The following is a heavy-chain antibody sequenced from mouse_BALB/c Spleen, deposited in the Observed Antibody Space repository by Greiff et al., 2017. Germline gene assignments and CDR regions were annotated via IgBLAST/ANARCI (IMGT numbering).Heavy chain of an antibody. J-gene: IGHJ3*01. Sequence: VQLKESGPELVKPGASVKVSCKASGYSFTDYNMYWVKQSHGKSLEWIGYIDPYNGGTSYNQKFKGKATLTVDKSSSTAFMHLNSLTSEDSAVYYCAKEGILWGKNGFAYWGQGTLVTVSA. D-gene: IGHD1-1*02. CDR1: GYSFTDYN. CDR3: AKEGILWGKNGFAY. CDR2: IDPYNGGT. V-gene: IGHV1S135*01.